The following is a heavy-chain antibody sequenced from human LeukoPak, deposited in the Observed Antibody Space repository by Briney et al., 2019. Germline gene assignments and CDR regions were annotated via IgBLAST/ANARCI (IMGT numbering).Heavy chain of an antibody. CDR1: GYTFTGYY. CDR3: ARDMGYYDSSGYSSG. V-gene: IGHV1-2*02. J-gene: IGHJ4*02. Sequence: ASVKVSCKASGYTFTGYYMHGGRQAPGQGLEWMGWINPNSGGTNYAQKFQGRVTMTRDTSISTAYMELSRLRSDDTAVYYCARDMGYYDSSGYSSGWGQGTLVTVSS. D-gene: IGHD3-22*01. CDR2: INPNSGGT.